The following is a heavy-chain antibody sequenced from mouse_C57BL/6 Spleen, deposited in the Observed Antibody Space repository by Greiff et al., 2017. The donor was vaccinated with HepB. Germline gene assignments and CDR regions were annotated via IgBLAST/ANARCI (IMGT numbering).Heavy chain of an antibody. J-gene: IGHJ3*01. CDR2: IRLKSDNYAT. CDR1: GFTFSNYW. CDR3: TEGGYYDAY. D-gene: IGHD2-3*01. V-gene: IGHV6-3*01. Sequence: EVKVEESGGGLVQPGGSMKLSCVASGFTFSNYWMNWVRQSPEKGLEWVAQIRLKSDNYATHYAESVKGRFTISRDDSKSSVYLQMNNLRAEDTGIYYCTEGGYYDAYWGQGTLVTVSA.